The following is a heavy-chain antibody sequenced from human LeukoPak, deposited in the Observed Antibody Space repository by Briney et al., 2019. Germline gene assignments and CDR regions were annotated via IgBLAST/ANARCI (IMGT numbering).Heavy chain of an antibody. CDR2: IHHSGST. CDR1: GGSFSGYY. V-gene: IGHV4-34*01. D-gene: IGHD3-10*01. CDR3: ARGGRARGVISL. J-gene: IGHJ4*02. Sequence: SETLSLTCAVDGGSFSGYYWSWIRQPPGKGLEWIGEIHHSGSTNYNPSLKSRITISVDTSRNQFSLKLSSVTAADTALYFCARGGRARGVISLWGQGTLVTVSS.